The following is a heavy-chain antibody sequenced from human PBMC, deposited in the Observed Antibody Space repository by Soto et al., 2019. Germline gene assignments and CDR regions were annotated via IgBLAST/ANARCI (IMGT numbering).Heavy chain of an antibody. D-gene: IGHD2-21*02. Sequence: GASVKVSCKASGYTFTSYGISWVRQAPGQGLEWMGWISAYNGNTNYAQKLQGRVTMTTDTSTSTAYMELSSLRSEDTAVYYCARGQVVVTAQTHLYYYYGMDVWGQGTLVTVSS. J-gene: IGHJ6*02. CDR2: ISAYNGNT. CDR1: GYTFTSYG. CDR3: ARGQVVVTAQTHLYYYYGMDV. V-gene: IGHV1-18*01.